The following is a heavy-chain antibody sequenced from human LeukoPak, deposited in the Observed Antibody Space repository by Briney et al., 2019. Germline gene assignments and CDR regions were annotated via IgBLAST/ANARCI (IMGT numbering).Heavy chain of an antibody. D-gene: IGHD3-10*01. CDR1: GGSFSGYY. CDR3: ARGRMGSGSPRPCFDY. CDR2: INHSGSA. J-gene: IGHJ4*02. V-gene: IGHV4-34*01. Sequence: SETLSLTCAVYGGSFSGYYWSWLRQPPGKGLEWIGEINHSGSANYNPSLKSRVTISVDTSKNQFSLKLSSVTAADTAVYYCARGRMGSGSPRPCFDYWGQGTLVTVSS.